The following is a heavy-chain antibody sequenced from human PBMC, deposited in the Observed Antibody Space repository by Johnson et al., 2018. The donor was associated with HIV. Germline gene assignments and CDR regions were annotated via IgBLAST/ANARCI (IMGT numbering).Heavy chain of an antibody. V-gene: IGHV3-9*01. CDR2: ISWNNGNI. CDR3: ARNLKYYDFWSGYYVGAFDI. CDR1: GFRFDNYA. J-gene: IGHJ3*02. Sequence: VQLVESGGGLVQPGRSLRLSCAASGFRFDNYAMHWVRQAPGKGLEWVSRISWNNGNIGYADSVKGRFTISRDNAKNSLYLQMNSLIAEDTALYYCARNLKYYDFWSGYYVGAFDIWDQGTMVTVSS. D-gene: IGHD3-3*01.